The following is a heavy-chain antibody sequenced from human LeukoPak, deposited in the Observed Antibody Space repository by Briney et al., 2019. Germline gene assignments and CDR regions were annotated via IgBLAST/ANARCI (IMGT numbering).Heavy chain of an antibody. CDR2: ISSSSSTI. D-gene: IGHD4-17*01. J-gene: IGHJ4*02. V-gene: IGHV3-48*01. CDR1: GFTFSSYS. Sequence: GGSLRLSCAASGFTFSSYSMNWVRQAPGKGLEWVSYISSSSSTIYYADSVKGRFTISRDNSKNTLYLQMNSLRAEDTAVYYCAKGHDYGAKEDYWGQGTLVTVSS. CDR3: AKGHDYGAKEDY.